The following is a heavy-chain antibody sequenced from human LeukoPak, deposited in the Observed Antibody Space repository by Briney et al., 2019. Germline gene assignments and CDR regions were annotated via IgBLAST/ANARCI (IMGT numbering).Heavy chain of an antibody. V-gene: IGHV1-69*16. CDR1: GGTFSSYT. Sequence: ASVKVSCKASGGTFSSYTISWVRQAPGQGLEWMGGITPILGTANYAQKFQGRVTITTDESTTTAYMELSSLRSEDTAVYYCARGNSVTSRSWGQGTLVTVSS. CDR3: ARGNSVTSRS. J-gene: IGHJ5*02. D-gene: IGHD4-11*01. CDR2: ITPILGTA.